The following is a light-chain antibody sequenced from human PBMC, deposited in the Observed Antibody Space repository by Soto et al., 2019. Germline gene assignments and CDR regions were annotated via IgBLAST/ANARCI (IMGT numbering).Light chain of an antibody. CDR1: QSVSSSY. Sequence: EIVLTQSPGTLSLSPGERATLSCRASQSVSSSYLAWYQQKPGQAPRLLIYGASSRAAGIPDRFSGSGSGIDFTLTIRGLEPEDFALYYCQQYAASPKWTFGQGTKVEIK. CDR2: GAS. J-gene: IGKJ1*01. CDR3: QQYAASPKWT. V-gene: IGKV3-20*01.